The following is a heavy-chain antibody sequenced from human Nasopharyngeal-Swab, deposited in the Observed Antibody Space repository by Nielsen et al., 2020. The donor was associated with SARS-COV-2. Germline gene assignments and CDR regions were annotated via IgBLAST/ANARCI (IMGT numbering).Heavy chain of an antibody. J-gene: IGHJ4*02. CDR2: INPTTGGT. D-gene: IGHD2-15*01. CDR3: TRALSGVYDF. V-gene: IGHV1-2*06. Sequence: ASVKVSCKASTSTFNAYYIHWVRQAPGQGLEWMGRINPTTGGTLYTQTFEGRVTMTTDTSTNTTYMELRGLTSDDTAVYYCTRALSGVYDFWGQGALATVSS. CDR1: TSTFNAYY.